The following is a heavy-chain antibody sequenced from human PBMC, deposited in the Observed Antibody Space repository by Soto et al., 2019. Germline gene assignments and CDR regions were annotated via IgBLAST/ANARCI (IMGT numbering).Heavy chain of an antibody. CDR2: IYRSGAT. CDR3: ARDSGMIRGSYGVDV. J-gene: IGHJ6*02. V-gene: IGHV3-53*01. Sequence: GGSLRLSCAASGFTVTSNYMTWVRQSPGKGLEWVSVIYRSGATYYPDSVRGRFTASRDYSHNTLYLQMDSLRVEDTAVYYCARDSGMIRGSYGVDVWGPGTTVTVSS. CDR1: GFTVTSNY. D-gene: IGHD3-10*01.